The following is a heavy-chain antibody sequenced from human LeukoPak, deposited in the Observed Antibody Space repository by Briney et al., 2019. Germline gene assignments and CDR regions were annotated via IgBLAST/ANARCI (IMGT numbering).Heavy chain of an antibody. CDR1: GGSFSGYY. J-gene: IGHJ4*02. D-gene: IGHD1-1*01. V-gene: IGHV4-34*01. Sequence: PSETLSLTCAVYGGSFSGYYWSWIRQPPGKGLEWIGEINHSGSTNYNPSLKSRVTISVDTSKNQFSLKLSSVTAADTAVYYCARGKLERLVRTFKTIWVFDYWGQGTLVTVFS. CDR2: INHSGST. CDR3: ARGKLERLVRTFKTIWVFDY.